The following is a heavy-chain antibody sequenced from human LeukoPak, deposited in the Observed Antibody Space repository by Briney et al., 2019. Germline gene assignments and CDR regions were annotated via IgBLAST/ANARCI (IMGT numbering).Heavy chain of an antibody. V-gene: IGHV3-48*01. CDR2: ITSSSSTI. J-gene: IGHJ4*02. CDR1: GFTFSSYS. CDR3: ARDQVAYSSSWYGL. D-gene: IGHD6-13*01. Sequence: PGGSLRLSCAASGFTFSSYSMNWVRQAPGKGLEWVSYITSSSSTIYYADSVKGRFTISRDNAKNSLYLRMNSLRAEDTAVYYCARDQVAYSSSWYGLWGQGTLVTVSS.